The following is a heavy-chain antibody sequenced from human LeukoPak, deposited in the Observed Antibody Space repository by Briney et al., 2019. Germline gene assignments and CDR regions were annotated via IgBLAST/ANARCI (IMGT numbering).Heavy chain of an antibody. D-gene: IGHD3-10*01. CDR1: GSISSSSHY. J-gene: IGHJ4*02. CDR3: ARILYYYGSGSYRSGDY. Sequence: SETLSLTCNGGSISSSSHYWGWIRQPPGKGLEWIGSIYYSGSTYYNPSLKSRVTISVDTSKNQFSLKLSSVTAADTAVYYCARILYYYGSGSYRSGDYWGQGTLVTVSS. V-gene: IGHV4-39*01. CDR2: IYYSGST.